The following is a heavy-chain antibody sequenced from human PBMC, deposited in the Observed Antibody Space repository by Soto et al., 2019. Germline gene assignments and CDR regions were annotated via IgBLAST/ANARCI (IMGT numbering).Heavy chain of an antibody. V-gene: IGHV3-21*01. Sequence: EVQLVESGGGLVKPGGSLRLSCAASGFTFSSYSMNWVRQAPGKGLEWVSYISSTSSYIYYADSVKGRFTISRDNAKNSLYLQMNSLRAEDTAVYYCARSGYSYGRNWFVPWGQGTLVTVSS. J-gene: IGHJ5*02. CDR1: GFTFSSYS. CDR3: ARSGYSYGRNWFVP. CDR2: ISSTSSYI. D-gene: IGHD5-18*01.